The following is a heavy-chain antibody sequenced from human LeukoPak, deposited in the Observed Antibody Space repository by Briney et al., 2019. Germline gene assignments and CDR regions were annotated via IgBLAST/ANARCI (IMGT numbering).Heavy chain of an antibody. V-gene: IGHV5-51*01. Sequence: GESLKISCKGSGYSFTSYWVSWVRQMPGKGLEWMGIIYPGDSDTRYSPSFQGQVTISADKSISTAYLQWSSLKASDTAMYYCARSLGRSYSTSLVAFDIWGQGAMVTVSS. CDR3: ARSLGRSYSTSLVAFDI. D-gene: IGHD2-2*01. CDR2: IYPGDSDT. CDR1: GYSFTSYW. J-gene: IGHJ3*02.